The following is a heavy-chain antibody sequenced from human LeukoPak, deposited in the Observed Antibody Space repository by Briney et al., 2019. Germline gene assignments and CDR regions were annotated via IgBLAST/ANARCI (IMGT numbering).Heavy chain of an antibody. CDR2: IIPIFGTA. D-gene: IGHD1-26*01. J-gene: IGHJ4*02. CDR3: ARERYGGFDY. CDR1: GGTFSSYA. Sequence: SVKVSCTASGGTFSSYAISWVRQAPGQGLEWMGGIIPIFGTANYAQKFQGRVTITADKSTSTAYMELSSLRSEDTAVYYCARERYGGFDYWGQGTLVTVSS. V-gene: IGHV1-69*06.